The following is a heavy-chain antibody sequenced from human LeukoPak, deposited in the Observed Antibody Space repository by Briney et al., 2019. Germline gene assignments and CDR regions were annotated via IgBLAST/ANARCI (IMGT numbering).Heavy chain of an antibody. CDR1: GGSICSSSYY. D-gene: IGHD2-8*02. CDR2: IIGSGRDT. CDR3: AKGTLGSCSGVTCYEFDY. Sequence: ETLSLTCTVSGGSICSSSYYWGWIRQPPGKGLEWVSSIIGSGRDTYYADSVKGRITISRDNSKNTVYLQMNSLRAEDTALYYCAKGTLGSCSGVTCYEFDYWGQGTLVTVSS. J-gene: IGHJ4*02. V-gene: IGHV3-23*01.